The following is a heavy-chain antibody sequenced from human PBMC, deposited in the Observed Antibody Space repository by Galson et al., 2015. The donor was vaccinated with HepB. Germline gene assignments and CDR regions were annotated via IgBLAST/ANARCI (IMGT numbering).Heavy chain of an antibody. V-gene: IGHV3-23*01. D-gene: IGHD3-16*01. CDR3: ARDYLGALDV. CDR2: ISGRGDTT. CDR1: GFTFSSYG. Sequence: SLRLSCAASGFTFSSYGMHWVRQAPGRGLEWVSLISGRGDTTYHADSVKGRFTISRDNFKKTLYLQMSGLRVEDTAVYYCARDYLGALDVWGQGTTVTVSS. J-gene: IGHJ6*02.